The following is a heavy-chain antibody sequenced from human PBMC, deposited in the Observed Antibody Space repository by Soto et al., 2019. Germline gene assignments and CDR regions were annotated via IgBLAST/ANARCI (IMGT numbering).Heavy chain of an antibody. J-gene: IGHJ4*02. CDR3: ASYYDILTGYYFFLY. CDR2: IKQDRSEK. V-gene: IGHV3-7*01. Sequence: GGSLRLSCAASGFTFSSYWMSWVRQAPGKGLEWVANIKQDRSEKYYVDSVKGRFTISRDNAKNSLYLQMNSLRAEDTAVYYCASYYDILTGYYFFLYWGQGTLVTVSS. CDR1: GFTFSSYW. D-gene: IGHD3-9*01.